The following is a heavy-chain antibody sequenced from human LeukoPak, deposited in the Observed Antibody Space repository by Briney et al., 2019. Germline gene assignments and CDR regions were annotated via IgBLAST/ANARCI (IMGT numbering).Heavy chain of an antibody. D-gene: IGHD3-22*01. J-gene: IGHJ4*02. CDR3: ARALYYYDSSGLPPDY. CDR2: IYSGGST. CDR1: GFTFSSYA. V-gene: IGHV3-66*01. Sequence: GGSLRLSCAASGFTFSSYAMSWVRQAPGKGLEWVSVIYSGGSTYYADSVKGRFTISRDNSKNTLYLQMNSLRAEDTAVYYCARALYYYDSSGLPPDYWGQGTLVTVSS.